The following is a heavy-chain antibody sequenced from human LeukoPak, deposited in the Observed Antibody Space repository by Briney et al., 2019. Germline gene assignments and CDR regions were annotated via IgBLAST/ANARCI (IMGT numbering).Heavy chain of an antibody. Sequence: SETLSLTCTVSGGSISSYYWSWIRQPPGKGLEWIGYIYYSGSTNYNPSLKSQVTISVDTSKNQFSLKLSSVTAADTAVYYCAREDYGGNVDYWGQGTLVTVSS. CDR3: AREDYGGNVDY. CDR1: GGSISSYY. D-gene: IGHD4-23*01. V-gene: IGHV4-59*01. CDR2: IYYSGST. J-gene: IGHJ4*02.